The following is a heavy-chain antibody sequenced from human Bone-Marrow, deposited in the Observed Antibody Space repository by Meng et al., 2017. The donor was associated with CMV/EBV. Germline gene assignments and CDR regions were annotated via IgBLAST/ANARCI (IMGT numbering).Heavy chain of an antibody. J-gene: IGHJ6*02. CDR1: GFTFSSYA. D-gene: IGHD6-13*01. V-gene: IGHV3-23*01. CDR2: ISGSGGST. Sequence: GGSLRLSCAASGFTFSSYAMSWVRQAPGKGLEWASAISGSGGSTYYADSVKGRFTISRDNSKNTLYLQMNSLRAEDTAVYYCAKDHGYSSSWRYYYYGMDVWGQGTTVTVYS. CDR3: AKDHGYSSSWRYYYYGMDV.